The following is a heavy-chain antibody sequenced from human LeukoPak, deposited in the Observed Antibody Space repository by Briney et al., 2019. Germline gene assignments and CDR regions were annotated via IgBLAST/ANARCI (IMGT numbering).Heavy chain of an antibody. V-gene: IGHV4-61*02. CDR2: ISSSGST. Sequence: PSQTLSLTCTVSGDSIGSGDYYWSWIRQPAGKGLEWIGRISSSGSTNYNPSLKSRVTISVDTSKNQFSLKLSSVTAADTAVYYCAREGSDIAAASNYWGQGTLVTVSS. D-gene: IGHD6-13*01. CDR3: AREGSDIAAASNY. J-gene: IGHJ4*02. CDR1: GDSIGSGDYY.